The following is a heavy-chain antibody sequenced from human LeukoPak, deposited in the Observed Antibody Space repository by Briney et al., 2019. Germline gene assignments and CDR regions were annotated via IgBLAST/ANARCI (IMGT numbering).Heavy chain of an antibody. Sequence: ASVKVSCKASGYTFASYYMHWVRQAPGQGLEWMGRINPNSGGTNYAQKFQGRVTMTRDTSISTAYMELSRLRSDDTAVYYCARGRRQLELGDYWGQGTLVTVSS. CDR1: GYTFASYY. J-gene: IGHJ4*02. CDR2: INPNSGGT. CDR3: ARGRRQLELGDY. D-gene: IGHD1-1*01. V-gene: IGHV1-2*06.